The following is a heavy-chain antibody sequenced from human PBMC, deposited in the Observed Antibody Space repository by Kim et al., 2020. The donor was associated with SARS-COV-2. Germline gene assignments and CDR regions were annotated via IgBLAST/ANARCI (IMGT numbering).Heavy chain of an antibody. CDR2: IYYSGST. V-gene: IGHV4-39*01. J-gene: IGHJ4*02. CDR3: ARHLGYSYDRYFDY. Sequence: SETLSLTCTVSGGSISSSSYYWGWIRQPPGKGLEWIGSIYYSGSTYYNPSLKSRVTISVDTSKNQFSLKLSSVTAADTAVYYCARHLGYSYDRYFDYWGQGTLVTVSS. CDR1: GGSISSSSYY. D-gene: IGHD5-18*01.